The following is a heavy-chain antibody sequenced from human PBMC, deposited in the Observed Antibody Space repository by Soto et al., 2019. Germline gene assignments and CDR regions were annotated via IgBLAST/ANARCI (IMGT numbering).Heavy chain of an antibody. D-gene: IGHD6-6*01. CDR1: GYSFTGYY. V-gene: IGHV1-2*02. J-gene: IGHJ6*02. CDR2: INPNSGGT. Sequence: QVQLVQSGAEVKKPGASVKVSCKASGYSFTGYYIHWVRQAPGQGLEWMGWINPNSGGTNYAQKFQGRVTMTRDTFISTAYMDLSRLRSADTAVYYCAREAATYNSSAEGGGMDVWGQGTTVTVSS. CDR3: AREAATYNSSAEGGGMDV.